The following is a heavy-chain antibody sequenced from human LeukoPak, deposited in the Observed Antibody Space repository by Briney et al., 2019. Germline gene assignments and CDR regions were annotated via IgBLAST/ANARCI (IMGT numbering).Heavy chain of an antibody. CDR2: IIPILGIA. D-gene: IGHD3-10*01. Sequence: GASVKVSCKASGGTFSSYAISWVRQAPGQGLEWMGRIIPILGIANYAQKFQGRVTITADKSTSTAYMELSSLRSEDTAVYYCARDHFRFGELPHDYWGQGTLVTVSS. CDR3: ARDHFRFGELPHDY. CDR1: GGTFSSYA. J-gene: IGHJ4*02. V-gene: IGHV1-69*04.